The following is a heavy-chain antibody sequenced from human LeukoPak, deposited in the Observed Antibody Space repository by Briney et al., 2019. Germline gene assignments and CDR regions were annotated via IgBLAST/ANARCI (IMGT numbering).Heavy chain of an antibody. V-gene: IGHV1-18*01. CDR2: ISAYNGNT. D-gene: IGHD2-2*01. Sequence: GASVKVSCKASGYTFTSYGISWVRQAPGQGLEWMGWISAYNGNTNYAQKLQGRVTMTTDTSTSTAYMELRSLRSDDTAVYYCARIYCSSTSCYDSPYYYYYYMDVWGKGTTVTVSS. CDR1: GYTFTSYG. CDR3: ARIYCSSTSCYDSPYYYYYYMDV. J-gene: IGHJ6*03.